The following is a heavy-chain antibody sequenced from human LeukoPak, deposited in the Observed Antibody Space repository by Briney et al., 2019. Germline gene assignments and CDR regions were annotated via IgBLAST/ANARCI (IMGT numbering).Heavy chain of an antibody. CDR2: ISYDGSNK. D-gene: IGHD4-17*01. V-gene: IGHV3-30*18. CDR3: AKARYGDYYYYYGMDV. Sequence: QAGRSLRLSCAASGFTFSSYGMHWVRQAPGKRLEWVAVISYDGSNKYYADSVKGRFTISRDNSKNTLYLQMNSLRAEDTAVYYCAKARYGDYYYYYGMDVWGQGTTVTVSS. J-gene: IGHJ6*02. CDR1: GFTFSSYG.